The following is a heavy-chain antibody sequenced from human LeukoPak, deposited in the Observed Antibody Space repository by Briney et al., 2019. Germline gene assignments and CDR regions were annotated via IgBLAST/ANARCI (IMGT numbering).Heavy chain of an antibody. V-gene: IGHV3-30*02. Sequence: PGGSLRLSCVASGFTFSRYGMHWVRQTPGKGLEWVAFVRYDGSNEYYTDSVKGRFTISRDNSKNTLYLQMNSLRVEDTAVYYCVKDEQISIFGVIIGLFDYWGQGTLVTVSS. J-gene: IGHJ4*02. CDR1: GFTFSRYG. CDR3: VKDEQISIFGVIIGLFDY. D-gene: IGHD3-3*01. CDR2: VRYDGSNE.